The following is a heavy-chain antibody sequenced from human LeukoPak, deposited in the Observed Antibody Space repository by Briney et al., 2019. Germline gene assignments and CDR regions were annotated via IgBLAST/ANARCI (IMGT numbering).Heavy chain of an antibody. CDR2: IYYSGST. V-gene: IGHV4-39*07. Sequence: SETLSLTCTVSGDSISSSSYYWGWIRQPPGKGLEWIGNIYYSGSTYYNPSLKSRVTISVDTSKNQFSLKLSSVTAADTAVYYCARVFYGGSLGFDYWGQGTLVTVSS. D-gene: IGHD4-23*01. CDR1: GDSISSSSYY. CDR3: ARVFYGGSLGFDY. J-gene: IGHJ4*02.